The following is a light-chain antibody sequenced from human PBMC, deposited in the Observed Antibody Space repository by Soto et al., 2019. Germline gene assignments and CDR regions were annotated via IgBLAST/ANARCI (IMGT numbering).Light chain of an antibody. CDR3: SSFTTASTLV. V-gene: IGLV2-14*01. CDR2: EVS. J-gene: IGLJ1*01. CDR1: ISDIGLYNY. Sequence: LTQPAAVSGSPGQSITISCTGTISDIGLYNYVSWYQQHPGKAPKLVIYEVSNRPSGVSDRFSGSKSDNTASLTISGLQAEDEANYYCSSFTTASTLVFGAGTKVTVL.